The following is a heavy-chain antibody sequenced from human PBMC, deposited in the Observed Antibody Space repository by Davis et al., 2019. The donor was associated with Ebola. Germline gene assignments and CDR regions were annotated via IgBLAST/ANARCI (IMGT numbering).Heavy chain of an antibody. CDR1: GYTFTSYY. D-gene: IGHD2-2*01. CDR3: ARAYCSSTSCYLYFDY. Sequence: GESLKISCKASGYTFTSYYMHWVRQAPGQGLEWMGIINPSGGSTSYAQKFQGRVTMTRDTSTSTVYMELSSLRSEDTAVYYCARAYCSSTSCYLYFDYWGQGTLVTVSS. CDR2: INPSGGST. J-gene: IGHJ4*02. V-gene: IGHV1-46*01.